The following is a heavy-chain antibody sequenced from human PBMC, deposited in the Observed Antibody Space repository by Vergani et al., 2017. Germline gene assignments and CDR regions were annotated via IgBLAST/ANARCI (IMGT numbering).Heavy chain of an antibody. J-gene: IGHJ4*02. Sequence: QLQLQESGPGLVKPSETLSLTCTVSCVSISSSSYYWGWIRQPPGKGLEWIGRIYYSGSTYYNPSLKSRVTISVDTSKNQFSLKLSSVTAADTAVYYCARASIAAAGGDFDYWGQGTLVTVSS. D-gene: IGHD6-13*01. CDR1: CVSISSSSYY. CDR3: ARASIAAAGGDFDY. V-gene: IGHV4-39*01. CDR2: IYYSGST.